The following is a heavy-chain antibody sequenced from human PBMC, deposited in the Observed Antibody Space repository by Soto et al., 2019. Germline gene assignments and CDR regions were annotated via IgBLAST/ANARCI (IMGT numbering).Heavy chain of an antibody. Sequence: SETLSLTCTVSGGPISNSNYYWGWIRQPPGKGLEWIGSIYYSGSNHSNPSLKSRVTISVDTSKKQFSLKLSSVTAADTAVYYCASLVVLAVPVDFWGQGVQVTVSS. CDR3: ASLVVLAVPVDF. D-gene: IGHD2-15*01. CDR1: GGPISNSNYY. CDR2: IYYSGSN. V-gene: IGHV4-39*01. J-gene: IGHJ4*02.